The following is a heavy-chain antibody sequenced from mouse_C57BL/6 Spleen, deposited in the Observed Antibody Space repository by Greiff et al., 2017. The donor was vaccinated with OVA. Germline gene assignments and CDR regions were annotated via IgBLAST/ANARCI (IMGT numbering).Heavy chain of an antibody. V-gene: IGHV1-63*01. CDR2: IYPGGGYT. CDR1: GYTFTNYW. D-gene: IGHD1-2*01. J-gene: IGHJ1*03. Sequence: QVQLQQSGAELVRPGTSVKMSCKASGYTFTNYWIGWAKQRPGHGLEWIGDIYPGGGYTNYNEKFKGKATLTADKSSSTAYMQFSSLTSEDSAIYYWARQTTARYFDVWGTGTTVTVSS. CDR3: ARQTTARYFDV.